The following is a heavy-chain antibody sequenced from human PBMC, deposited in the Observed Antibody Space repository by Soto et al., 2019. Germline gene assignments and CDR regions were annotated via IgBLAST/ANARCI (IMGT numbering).Heavy chain of an antibody. V-gene: IGHV3-21*01. D-gene: IGHD2-2*01. J-gene: IGHJ4*02. CDR2: ISSSSSYI. CDR3: ARDSHCSSTSCKRYYFDY. CDR1: GFTFSSYS. Sequence: PGGSLRLSCAASGFTFSSYSMTWVRQAPGKGLEWVSSISSSSSYIYYADSVKGRFTISRDNAKNSLYLQMNSLRAEDTAVYYCARDSHCSSTSCKRYYFDYWGQGTLVTVSS.